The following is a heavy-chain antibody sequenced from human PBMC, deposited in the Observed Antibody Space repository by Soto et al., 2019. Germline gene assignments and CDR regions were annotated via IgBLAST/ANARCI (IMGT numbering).Heavy chain of an antibody. CDR1: GYTFTIYD. D-gene: IGHD2-8*01. CDR2: MNPNSGNT. V-gene: IGHV1-8*01. CDR3: ARGEIYCTNGVCYRVAFDI. Sequence: ASVKVSCKASGYTFTIYDINCVRQSTLQGREWMGWMNPNSGNTGYAQKFQGRVTMTRNTSISTAYMELSSLRSEDTAVYYCARGEIYCTNGVCYRVAFDIWGQGTMVTVS. J-gene: IGHJ3*02.